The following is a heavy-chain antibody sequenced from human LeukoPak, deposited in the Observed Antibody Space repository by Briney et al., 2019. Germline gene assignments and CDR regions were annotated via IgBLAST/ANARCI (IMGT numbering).Heavy chain of an antibody. CDR1: GFTFDDYA. J-gene: IGHJ4*02. D-gene: IGHD1-1*01. CDR2: VSWSSGSV. V-gene: IGHV3-9*01. CDR3: AKDVGRLERNPDY. Sequence: GRSLRLSCAASGFTFDDYAMHWVRQAPGKGLEWVSGVSWSSGSVGYADSVKGRFTISRDNAKNSLYLQMNSLRAEDTALYHCAKDVGRLERNPDYWGQGTLVTVSS.